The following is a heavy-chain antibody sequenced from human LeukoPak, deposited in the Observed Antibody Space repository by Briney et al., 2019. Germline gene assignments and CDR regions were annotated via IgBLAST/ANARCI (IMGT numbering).Heavy chain of an antibody. CDR2: INHSGST. CDR3: ARRPPLFTIFGVAPRDY. J-gene: IGHJ4*02. Sequence: SETLSLTCAVYGGSFSGYYWSWIRQPPGKGLEWIGEINHSGSTNYNPSLRSRVTISVDTSKNQFSLKLSSVTAADTAVYYCARRPPLFTIFGVAPRDYWGQGTLVTVSS. CDR1: GGSFSGYY. V-gene: IGHV4-34*01. D-gene: IGHD3-3*01.